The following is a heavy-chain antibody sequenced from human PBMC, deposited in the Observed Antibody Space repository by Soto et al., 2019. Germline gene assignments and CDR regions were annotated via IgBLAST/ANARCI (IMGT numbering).Heavy chain of an antibody. Sequence: QLHLVQSGAVVKKPGASVTVSCSASGYPVTAYYMHWVRQAPGRGLEWMGGVNPATGAAKSTQTSRGRVGLPRDTATITVFMELRGLTPEDAAFFCVGGGGGVGVAGSAAFDMWGQGTLVTVSS. V-gene: IGHV1-2*02. D-gene: IGHD3-3*01. CDR3: GGGGGVGVAGSAAFDM. CDR2: VNPATGAA. CDR1: GYPVTAYY. J-gene: IGHJ3*02.